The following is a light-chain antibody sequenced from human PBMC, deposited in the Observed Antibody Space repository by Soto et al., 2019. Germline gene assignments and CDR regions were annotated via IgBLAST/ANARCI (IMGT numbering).Light chain of an antibody. Sequence: EIVLTQSPGTLSLSPGERATLSCRASQTVTSNYLAWYQRKPGQAPRLLIYGASSRATDIPARFSGSGSGTEFTLSITRLEPEDFAVYFCQQYAGSPSTFGQGTKVEIK. CDR3: QQYAGSPST. CDR2: GAS. CDR1: QTVTSNY. V-gene: IGKV3-20*01. J-gene: IGKJ1*01.